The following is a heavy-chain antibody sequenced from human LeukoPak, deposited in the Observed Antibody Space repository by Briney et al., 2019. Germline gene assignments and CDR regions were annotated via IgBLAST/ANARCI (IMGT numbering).Heavy chain of an antibody. CDR3: AKGHSAGWYDFDY. CDR2: IRYDGRNK. D-gene: IGHD6-19*01. V-gene: IGHV3-30*02. J-gene: IGHJ4*02. CDR1: GFTFSTYD. Sequence: GGSLRLSCAASGFTFSTYDMHWVRQAPGKGLEWVAFIRYDGRNKYYVDSVKGRFTISRDNSKSTLYLQMNSLRPEDTAVYYCAKGHSAGWYDFDYWGQGTLATVSS.